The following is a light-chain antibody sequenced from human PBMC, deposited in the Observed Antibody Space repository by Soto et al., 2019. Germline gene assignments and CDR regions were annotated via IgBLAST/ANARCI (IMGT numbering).Light chain of an antibody. Sequence: EIQMTQAPYSLSASLGGRVTITCQASQDISNYLNWYQQKPGKAPKLLIYDASNLEAGVPSRFRGSGSGTDFTLTISSMQPDDFATYYCQQYNSYSFGQGTKVDIK. CDR1: QDISNY. CDR2: DAS. V-gene: IGKV1-33*01. J-gene: IGKJ1*01. CDR3: QQYNSYS.